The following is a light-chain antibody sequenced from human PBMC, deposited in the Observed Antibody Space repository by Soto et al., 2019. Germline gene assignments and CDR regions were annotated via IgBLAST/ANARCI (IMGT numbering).Light chain of an antibody. CDR1: QSVSSN. CDR3: QQYNNWPPEIT. V-gene: IGKV3-15*01. CDR2: GAS. Sequence: EIVMTQSPATLSVSPGERATLSCSASQSVSSNLAWYQQKPGQAPRLLIYGASTRATGIPARFSGSGSGTEFTLTISSLQSEDFAVYYCQQYNNWPPEITFGQGTRLEIK. J-gene: IGKJ5*01.